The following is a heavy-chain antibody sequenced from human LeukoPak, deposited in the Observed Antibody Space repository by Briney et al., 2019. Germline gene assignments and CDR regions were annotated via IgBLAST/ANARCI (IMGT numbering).Heavy chain of an antibody. V-gene: IGHV4-4*07. Sequence: PSETLSLTCTVSGGSISSHYWSWIRQPAGKGLEWIGRIYTSGSTNYNPSLKSRVTMSVDTSKNQFSLKLSSVTAADTAVYYCARVRSGWNHDAFVIWGQGTMVTVSS. CDR2: IYTSGST. CDR1: GGSISSHY. CDR3: ARVRSGWNHDAFVI. D-gene: IGHD6-19*01. J-gene: IGHJ3*02.